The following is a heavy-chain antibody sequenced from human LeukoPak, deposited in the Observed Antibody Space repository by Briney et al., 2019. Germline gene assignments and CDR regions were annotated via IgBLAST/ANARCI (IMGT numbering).Heavy chain of an antibody. V-gene: IGHV1-24*01. D-gene: IGHD4-17*01. CDR3: ATYSNLHGLARLRKEAP. J-gene: IGHJ5*02. Sequence: GASVKVSCKVSGYTLTDLSMHWVRQAPGKGLGWVGGFDPGDGKTKYAQRFQGRVTMTEDTSTDTAYMELSSLRSEDTAVYYCATYSNLHGLARLRKEAPWGQGTLVAVSS. CDR2: FDPGDGKT. CDR1: GYTLTDLS.